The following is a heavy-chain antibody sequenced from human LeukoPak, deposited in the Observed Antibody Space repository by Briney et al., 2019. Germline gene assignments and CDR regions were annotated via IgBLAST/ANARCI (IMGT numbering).Heavy chain of an antibody. Sequence: PGGSLRLSCAASGFTFSSYWMSWVRQAPGKGLEWVANIKQDGSEKYYVDSVKGRFTISRDNAKNSLYLQMNSLRAEDTAVYYCARVLRFLEWLHQYYFDYWGQGTLVTVSS. V-gene: IGHV3-7*01. CDR1: GFTFSSYW. D-gene: IGHD3-3*01. CDR3: ARVLRFLEWLHQYYFDY. J-gene: IGHJ4*02. CDR2: IKQDGSEK.